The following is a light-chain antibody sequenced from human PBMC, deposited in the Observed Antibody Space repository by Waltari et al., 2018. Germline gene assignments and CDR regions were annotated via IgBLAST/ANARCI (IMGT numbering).Light chain of an antibody. CDR2: GAS. Sequence: EIVLTQSPGTLSLSSGERAALSCRASQRVSNNYLAWYQQKPGQAPRLLRYGASSRATGGPDRFSGRGSGTDFTLTISRLEPEDFAVYYCQQYGSSPGTFGQGTKVEIK. CDR3: QQYGSSPGT. CDR1: QRVSNNY. V-gene: IGKV3-20*01. J-gene: IGKJ1*01.